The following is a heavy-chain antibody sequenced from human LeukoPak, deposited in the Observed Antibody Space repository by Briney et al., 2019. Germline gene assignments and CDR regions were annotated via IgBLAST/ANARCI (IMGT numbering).Heavy chain of an antibody. CDR3: ARIPQKYFATDYYFDY. CDR2: IKQDGSEK. V-gene: IGHV3-7*01. D-gene: IGHD1-26*01. J-gene: IGHJ4*02. Sequence: PGGSLRLSCAASGFTFSSYSMNWVRQAPGKGLEWVANIKQDGSEKYYVDSVKGRFTISRDNAKNSLYLQMNSLRAEDTAVYYCARIPQKYFATDYYFDYWGQGTLVTVSS. CDR1: GFTFSSYS.